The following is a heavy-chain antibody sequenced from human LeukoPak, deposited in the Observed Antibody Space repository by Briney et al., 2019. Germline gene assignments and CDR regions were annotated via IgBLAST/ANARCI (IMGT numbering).Heavy chain of an antibody. CDR3: ARLKVIKVEKLSFIRFYYYYMDV. V-gene: IGHV4-34*01. Sequence: SETLSLTCVVYGGSFSDYNWSWIRQPPGKGLEWIGEINQSGGTDYNPALKSRVTISVDTSQNQLSLRLSSVTAADTAVYFCARLKVIKVEKLSFIRFYYYYMDVWGEGTTVTVS. CDR2: INQSGGT. CDR1: GGSFSDYN. J-gene: IGHJ6*03. D-gene: IGHD3-16*02.